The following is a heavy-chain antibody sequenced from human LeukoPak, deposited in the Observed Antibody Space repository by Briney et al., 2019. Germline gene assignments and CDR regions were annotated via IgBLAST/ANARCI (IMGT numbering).Heavy chain of an antibody. CDR1: GFTFSSYA. CDR3: AKTPRIY. Sequence: GGSLRLSCAASGFTFSSYAMSWVRQGPGKGLEWVSAFGSNGDSTSYADSVKGRFTISRDNSKNTLYLQMNSLRAEDTAVYYCAKTPRIYWGQGTLVTVSS. V-gene: IGHV3-23*01. J-gene: IGHJ4*02. CDR2: FGSNGDST.